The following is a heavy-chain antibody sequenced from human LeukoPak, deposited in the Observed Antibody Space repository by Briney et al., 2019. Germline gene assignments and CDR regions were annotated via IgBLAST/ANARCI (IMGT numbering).Heavy chain of an antibody. J-gene: IGHJ4*02. CDR1: GYTFTGYY. D-gene: IGHD1-26*01. V-gene: IGHV1-2*02. Sequence: GASVKVSCKASGYTFTGYYMHWVRQAPGQGLEWMGWINPNSGGTNYAQKFQGRVTMTRDTSINTAYMELSRLTSDDTAVYYCARDHLSSGSYSIAYYFDYGGQGTLVTVSS. CDR2: INPNSGGT. CDR3: ARDHLSSGSYSIAYYFDY.